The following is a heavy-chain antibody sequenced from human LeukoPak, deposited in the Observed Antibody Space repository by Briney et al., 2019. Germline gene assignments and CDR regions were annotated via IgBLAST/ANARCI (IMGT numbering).Heavy chain of an antibody. Sequence: ASVKVSCKASGYTFTSYYMHWVRQAPGQGLEWMGIINPSGGSTSYAQKFQGRVTMTRHTSTSTVYLELSSLRSEDTAVYYCAREGLGYNYGNWFDPWGQGTLVTVSS. CDR2: INPSGGST. V-gene: IGHV1-46*01. J-gene: IGHJ5*02. CDR1: GYTFTSYY. D-gene: IGHD5-24*01. CDR3: AREGLGYNYGNWFDP.